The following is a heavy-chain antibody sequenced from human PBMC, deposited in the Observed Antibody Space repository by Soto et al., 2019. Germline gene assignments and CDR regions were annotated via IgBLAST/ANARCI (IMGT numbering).Heavy chain of an antibody. J-gene: IGHJ4*02. CDR2: IYPGDSDT. D-gene: IGHD3-22*01. CDR3: TTDPVTMIVVVPSSG. Sequence: GESLKISCKASGYSFASYWIGWVRQMPGKGLEWMGVIYPGDSDTRYSPSFQGQVTISADKSISTAYLQWSSLKASDTAVYYCTTDPVTMIVVVPSSGWGQGTLVTVSS. V-gene: IGHV5-51*01. CDR1: GYSFASYW.